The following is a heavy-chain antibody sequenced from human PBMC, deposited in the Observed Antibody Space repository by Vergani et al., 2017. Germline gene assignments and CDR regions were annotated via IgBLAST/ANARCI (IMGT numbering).Heavy chain of an antibody. CDR3: ARLYGRDSSGSKYFDY. CDR2: IHPADSDT. CDR1: EYSFTNYW. J-gene: IGHJ4*02. V-gene: IGHV5-51*01. D-gene: IGHD3-22*01. Sequence: EVQLVQSGAEVKKPGESLTISCQISEYSFTNYWIGWVRQMPGKGLEWMGIIHPADSDTRYSPSFQGQVTISVDKSISTAYLQRSSLRASDRAMYYCARLYGRDSSGSKYFDYWGQGTLVTVSS.